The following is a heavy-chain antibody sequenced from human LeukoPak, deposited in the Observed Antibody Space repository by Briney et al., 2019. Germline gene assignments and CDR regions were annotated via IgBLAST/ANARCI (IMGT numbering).Heavy chain of an antibody. CDR1: GGSISSYY. V-gene: IGHV4-59*01. Sequence: SETLSLTCTVSGGSISSYYWSWIRQPPGKGLEWIGYIYYSGSTNYNPSLKSRVTISLDTSKNEFSLNLSSVTAADTAVYYCARDYYGSGKGWFDPWGQGTLVTVSS. CDR3: ARDYYGSGKGWFDP. CDR2: IYYSGST. J-gene: IGHJ5*02. D-gene: IGHD3-10*01.